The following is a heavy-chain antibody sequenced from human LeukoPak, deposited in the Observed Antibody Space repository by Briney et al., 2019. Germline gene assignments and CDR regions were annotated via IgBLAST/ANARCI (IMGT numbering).Heavy chain of an antibody. Sequence: SETLSLTCTVSGGSISSYYWSWIRQPPGKGLEWIGYINYSGSTNYNPSLKSRVTISVDTSKNQFSLKLSSVTAADTAVYYCASLNGGNWGQGTLVTVSS. CDR1: GGSISSYY. D-gene: IGHD3-16*01. CDR2: INYSGST. CDR3: ASLNGGN. J-gene: IGHJ4*02. V-gene: IGHV4-59*08.